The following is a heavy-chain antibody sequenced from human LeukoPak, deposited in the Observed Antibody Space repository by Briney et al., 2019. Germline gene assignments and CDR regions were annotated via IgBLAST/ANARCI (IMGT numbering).Heavy chain of an antibody. J-gene: IGHJ4*02. CDR2: ISSSGSTI. Sequence: GGSLRLSCAASGFTFSSYEMNWVRQAPGNGLEWVSYISSSGSTIYYADSVKGRFTISRDNAKNSLYLQMNSLRAEDTAVYYCARHRPAYDILTGYYSRDYWGQGTLVTVSS. CDR1: GFTFSSYE. V-gene: IGHV3-48*03. CDR3: ARHRPAYDILTGYYSRDY. D-gene: IGHD3-9*01.